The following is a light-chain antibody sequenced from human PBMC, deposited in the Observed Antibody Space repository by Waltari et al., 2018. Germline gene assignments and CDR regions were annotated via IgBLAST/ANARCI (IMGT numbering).Light chain of an antibody. CDR2: AAS. CDR1: QNTRTL. J-gene: IGKJ1*01. V-gene: IGKV1-39*01. CDR3: QQRFSSPWT. Sequence: DIQMTQSPSSLSASVGDTVTVTCRASQNTRTLLNWYQQKPPTAPKLLIYAASTLPRGVPSSFSGSRSETNFTLTVTNLQPAEFAIYFCQQRFSSPWTFGQGTRV.